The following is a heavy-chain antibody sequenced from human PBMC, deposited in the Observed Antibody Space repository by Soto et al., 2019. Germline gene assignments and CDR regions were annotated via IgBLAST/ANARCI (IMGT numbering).Heavy chain of an antibody. CDR2: ISGSGGST. CDR3: ARAGPYGDYLNY. V-gene: IGHV3-23*01. D-gene: IGHD4-17*01. Sequence: EVQLLESGGCLVQPGGSLRLSCAASAFTFSNYAMSWVRQAPGKGLEWVAVISGSGGSTYYADSVKGRFTISRDNSMLYVQMLSRRVDDTAVYYCARAGPYGDYLNYWGQGTLVTVSS. CDR1: AFTFSNYA. J-gene: IGHJ4*02.